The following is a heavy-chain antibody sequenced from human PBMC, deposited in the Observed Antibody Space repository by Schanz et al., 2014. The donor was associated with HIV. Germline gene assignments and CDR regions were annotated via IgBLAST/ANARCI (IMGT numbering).Heavy chain of an antibody. V-gene: IGHV3-33*01. CDR3: ARGRNGMGV. CDR2: IWYDGSNR. J-gene: IGHJ6*02. Sequence: QVQLVESGGRVVQPGRSLRLSCAASGFTFSTYGMHWVRQAPGKGLEWVAVIWYDGSNRYYSDSVKGRFTISRDNSNNTLYLQMNSLTVDDTAVYYCARGRNGMGVWGPGTTVTVSS. CDR1: GFTFSTYG.